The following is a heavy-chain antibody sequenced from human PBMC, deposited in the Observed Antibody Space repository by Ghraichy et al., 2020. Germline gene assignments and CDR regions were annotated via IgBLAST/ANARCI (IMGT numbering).Heavy chain of an antibody. V-gene: IGHV1-24*01. CDR2: FDPEDGET. J-gene: IGHJ4*02. CDR3: ATGVDWGYCSGGSCYNY. D-gene: IGHD2-15*01. CDR1: GYTLTELS. Sequence: ASVKVSCKVSGYTLTELSMHWVRQAPGKGLEWMGGFDPEDGETIYAQKFQGRVTMTEDTSTDTAYMELSSLRSEDTAVYYCATGVDWGYCSGGSCYNYWGQGTLVTVSS.